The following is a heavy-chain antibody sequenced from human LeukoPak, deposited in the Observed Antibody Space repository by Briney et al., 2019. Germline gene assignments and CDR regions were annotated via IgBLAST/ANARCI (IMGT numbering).Heavy chain of an antibody. D-gene: IGHD2-8*01. CDR2: IYSAGST. CDR3: AKGHCTNGICWLD. Sequence: PGGSLRLSCAASGFTFSSYGMHWVRQAPGKGLEWVSIIYSAGSTYYADSVKGRFTISRDNSKNTLYLQMSSLRAEDTAVYYCAKGHCTNGICWLDWGQGTLVTVSS. CDR1: GFTFSSYG. V-gene: IGHV3-NL1*01. J-gene: IGHJ4*02.